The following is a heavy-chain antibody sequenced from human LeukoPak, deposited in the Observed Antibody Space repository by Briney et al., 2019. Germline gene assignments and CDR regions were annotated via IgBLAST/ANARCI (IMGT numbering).Heavy chain of an antibody. CDR2: ISTYNGNT. CDR1: GYTFTSYG. CDR3: ARDLPYSSSWESIDY. D-gene: IGHD6-13*01. Sequence: VASVKVSCKASGYTFTSYGIIWVRQAPGQGLEWMGWISTYNGNTNYAQKIQGRVTVTTDTSTSTAYMELRSLRSDDTAVYYCARDLPYSSSWESIDYWGQGTLVTVSS. J-gene: IGHJ4*02. V-gene: IGHV1-18*01.